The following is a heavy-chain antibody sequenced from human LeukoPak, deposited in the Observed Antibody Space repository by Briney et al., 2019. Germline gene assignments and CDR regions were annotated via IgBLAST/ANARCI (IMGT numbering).Heavy chain of an antibody. CDR2: ITLSGGST. CDR3: AKTLSTRWSESLVY. D-gene: IGHD2-15*01. V-gene: IGHV3-23*01. Sequence: GGSLRLSCAASGFTFSSYDMSWVRQAPGKGLEWVSSITLSGGSTFYADSVRGRFTISRDNSKNTLYLQMNSLRTEDNALYYCAKTLSTRWSESLVYWGQGTLVSVSS. CDR1: GFTFSSYD. J-gene: IGHJ4*02.